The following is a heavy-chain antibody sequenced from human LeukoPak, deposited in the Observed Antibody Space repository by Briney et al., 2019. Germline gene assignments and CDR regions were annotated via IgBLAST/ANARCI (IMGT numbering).Heavy chain of an antibody. CDR1: GGSISSYY. CDR3: ARARYSSSLGYYYYYMDV. Sequence: PSETLSLTCTVSGGSISSYYWSWIRQPAGKGLEWIGRIYTSGSTNYNPSLKSRVTMSVATSKNQFSLKLSSVTAADTAVYYCARARYSSSLGYYYYYMDVWGKGTTVTVSS. CDR2: IYTSGST. J-gene: IGHJ6*03. D-gene: IGHD6-6*01. V-gene: IGHV4-4*07.